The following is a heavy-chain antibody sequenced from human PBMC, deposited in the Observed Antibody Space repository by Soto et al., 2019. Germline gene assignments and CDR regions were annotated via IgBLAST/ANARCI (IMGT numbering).Heavy chain of an antibody. D-gene: IGHD3-9*01. J-gene: IGHJ3*02. CDR3: ASPVVHYDILTDDAFDI. CDR2: IYYSGST. V-gene: IGHV4-39*01. Sequence: QLQLQESGPGLVKPSETLSLTCTVSGGSISSSSYYWGWIRQPPGKGLEWIGSIYYSGSTYYNPSLKSRVTISVDTSKNQFSLKLSSVTAADTAVYYCASPVVHYDILTDDAFDIWGQGTMVTVSS. CDR1: GGSISSSSYY.